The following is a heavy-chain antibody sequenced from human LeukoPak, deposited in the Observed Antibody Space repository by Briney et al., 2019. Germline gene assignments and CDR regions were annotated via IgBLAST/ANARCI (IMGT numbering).Heavy chain of an antibody. CDR1: GFTFSSYA. D-gene: IGHD3-16*01. V-gene: IGHV3-23*01. CDR3: AKAPSRLGYSTFDY. J-gene: IGHJ4*02. Sequence: PGGSLRLSCAASGFTFSSYAMSWVSQAPGKGLEWVSAISGSGGSTYYADSVKGRFTISRDNSKNTLYLQMNSLRAEDTAVYYCAKAPSRLGYSTFDYWGQGTLVTVSS. CDR2: ISGSGGST.